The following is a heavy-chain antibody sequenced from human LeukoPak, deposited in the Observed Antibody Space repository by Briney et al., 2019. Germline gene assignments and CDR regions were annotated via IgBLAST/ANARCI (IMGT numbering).Heavy chain of an antibody. Sequence: PSETLSPTCAVSGGSISSSNWWSWVRQPPGKGLEWIGEIYHSGRTNYNPSLKSRVTISVDKSKNQFSLKLSSVTAADTAVYYGSGSYYYYGMDVWGKGTTVTVSS. V-gene: IGHV4-4*02. CDR1: GGSISSSNW. CDR2: IYHSGRT. CDR3: SGSYYYYGMDV. D-gene: IGHD1-26*01. J-gene: IGHJ6*04.